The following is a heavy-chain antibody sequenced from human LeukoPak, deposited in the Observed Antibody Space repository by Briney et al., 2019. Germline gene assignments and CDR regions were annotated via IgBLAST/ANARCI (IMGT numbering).Heavy chain of an antibody. V-gene: IGHV3-23*01. Sequence: SGGSLRLSCAASGFTFSSYAMSWVRQAPGKGLEWVSGISGSGGSTYYADSVKGRFTISRDNSKNTLFLQMNSLRAEDTAVYYCARGGYSSSWYHFDYWGQGTLVTVSS. J-gene: IGHJ4*02. CDR3: ARGGYSSSWYHFDY. D-gene: IGHD6-13*01. CDR1: GFTFSSYA. CDR2: ISGSGGST.